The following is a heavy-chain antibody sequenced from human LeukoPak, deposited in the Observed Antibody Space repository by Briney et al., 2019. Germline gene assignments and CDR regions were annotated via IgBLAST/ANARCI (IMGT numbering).Heavy chain of an antibody. D-gene: IGHD3-10*01. CDR1: GGTFSSYA. CDR2: MNPNSGNT. J-gene: IGHJ5*02. Sequence: ASVKVSCKASGGTFSSYAISWVRQATGQGLEWMGWMNPNSGNTGYAQKFQGRVTMTRNTSISTAYMELSSLRSEDTAVYYCAREVESRPWFGESHNWFDPWGQGTLVTVSS. CDR3: AREVESRPWFGESHNWFDP. V-gene: IGHV1-8*02.